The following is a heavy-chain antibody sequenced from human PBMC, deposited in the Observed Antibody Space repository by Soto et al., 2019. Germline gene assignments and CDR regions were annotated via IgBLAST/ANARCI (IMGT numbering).Heavy chain of an antibody. CDR1: GDSVSSNSAA. CDR2: TYYKSKWNN. D-gene: IGHD3-10*01. Sequence: PSQTLSLTCAISGDSVSSNSAAWNCIRHSPSRGLEWLGRTYYKSKWNNDYALSVKSRITINPDTSKNQFSLHLYPVTPEDTAVYYCTGITWFRGMDVWGQGTPVTVSS. V-gene: IGHV6-1*01. CDR3: TGITWFRGMDV. J-gene: IGHJ6*02.